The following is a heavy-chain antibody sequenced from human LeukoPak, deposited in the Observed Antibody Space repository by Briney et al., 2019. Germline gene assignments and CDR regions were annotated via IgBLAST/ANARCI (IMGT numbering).Heavy chain of an antibody. Sequence: GGSLRLSCAASGFTFSNYWMHWVRQSPGKGLVWVSRISSDGTNTNYADSVRGRFTISRDNAENTLYLQMTSLRAEDTAVYYCARDPGHSNYINDYWGQGTLVTVSS. CDR2: ISSDGTNT. CDR1: GFTFSNYW. CDR3: ARDPGHSNYINDY. J-gene: IGHJ4*02. D-gene: IGHD4-11*01. V-gene: IGHV3-74*01.